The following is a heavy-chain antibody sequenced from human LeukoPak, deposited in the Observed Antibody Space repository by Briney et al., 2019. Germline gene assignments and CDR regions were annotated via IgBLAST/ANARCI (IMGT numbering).Heavy chain of an antibody. D-gene: IGHD4-11*01. Sequence: GGSLRLSCAAPGFTFSSYGMHWVRQAPGKGLEWVAVIWYDGSNKYYADSVKGRFTISRDNSKNTLYLQMNSLRAEDTAVYYCARDEASVTGWYYYGMDVWGQGTTVTVSS. CDR3: ARDEASVTGWYYYGMDV. CDR2: IWYDGSNK. CDR1: GFTFSSYG. J-gene: IGHJ6*02. V-gene: IGHV3-33*01.